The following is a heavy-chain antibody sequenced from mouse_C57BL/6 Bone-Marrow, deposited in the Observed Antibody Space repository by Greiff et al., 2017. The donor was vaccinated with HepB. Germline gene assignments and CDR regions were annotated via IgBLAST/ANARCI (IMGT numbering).Heavy chain of an antibody. CDR2: ISDGGSYT. V-gene: IGHV5-4*01. CDR1: GFTFSSYA. CDR3: ASRYGSSYWYFDV. Sequence: EVQGVESGGGLVKPGGSLKLSCAASGFTFSSYAMSWVRQTPEKRLEWVATISDGGSYTNYPDNVKGRFTISRDNAKNNLYLQMSHLKSEDTAMYYCASRYGSSYWYFDVWGTGTTVTVSS. J-gene: IGHJ1*03. D-gene: IGHD1-1*01.